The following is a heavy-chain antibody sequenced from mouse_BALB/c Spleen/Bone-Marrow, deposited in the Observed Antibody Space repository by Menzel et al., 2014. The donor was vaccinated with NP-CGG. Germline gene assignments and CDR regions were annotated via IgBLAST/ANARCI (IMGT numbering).Heavy chain of an antibody. V-gene: IGHV1-87*01. D-gene: IGHD1-2*01. Sequence: QVQLQQSGAELARPGASVKLSCKASGYTFTSYWMQWVKQRPGQGLEWIGAIYPGDGDTRYTQKFKGKATLTADKSSSTAYMRLSSLASEDSAVYYCARSRTTATAMDYWGQGTSVTVSS. J-gene: IGHJ4*01. CDR2: IYPGDGDT. CDR1: GYTFTSYW. CDR3: ARSRTTATAMDY.